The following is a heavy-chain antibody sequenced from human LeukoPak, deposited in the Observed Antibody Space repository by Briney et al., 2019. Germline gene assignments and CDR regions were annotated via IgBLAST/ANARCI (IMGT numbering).Heavy chain of an antibody. J-gene: IGHJ5*02. Sequence: SETLSLTCAVYGGSFSGYYWSWIRQPPGKGLEWIGEINHSGSTNYNPSLKSRVTISVDTSKSQFSLKLSSVTAADTAVYYCASTNYDLLNWFDPWGQGTLVTVSS. D-gene: IGHD3-3*01. V-gene: IGHV4-34*01. CDR3: ASTNYDLLNWFDP. CDR2: INHSGST. CDR1: GGSFSGYY.